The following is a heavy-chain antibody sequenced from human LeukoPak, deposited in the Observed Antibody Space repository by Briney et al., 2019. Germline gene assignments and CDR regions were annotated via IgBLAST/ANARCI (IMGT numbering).Heavy chain of an antibody. CDR1: GGSISSSNW. CDR2: IYHSGST. J-gene: IGHJ4*02. D-gene: IGHD3-22*01. V-gene: IGHV4-4*02. Sequence: SETLSLTCAVSGGSISSSNWWSWVRQPPGKGLEWIGEIYHSGSTNYNPSLKTRLTISVDRSKNQFSLKLSSVNAADTAVYYCARVCHYYDSSGGKCIDYWAQGTLVTVSS. CDR3: ARVCHYYDSSGGKCIDY.